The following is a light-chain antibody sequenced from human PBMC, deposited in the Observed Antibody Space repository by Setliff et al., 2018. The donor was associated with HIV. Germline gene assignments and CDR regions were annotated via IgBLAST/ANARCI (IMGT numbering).Light chain of an antibody. Sequence: QSALTQPASVSGSPGQSITISCTGTSTDVGTYNLVSWYQQHPGKAPKVMIYEVSKRPSGISNRFSGSKSGNTASLTISGRQPEDESDYYCCSYASGSTSLFVFGTGTKVTVL. J-gene: IGLJ1*01. CDR3: CSYASGSTSLFV. CDR1: STDVGTYNL. CDR2: EVS. V-gene: IGLV2-23*02.